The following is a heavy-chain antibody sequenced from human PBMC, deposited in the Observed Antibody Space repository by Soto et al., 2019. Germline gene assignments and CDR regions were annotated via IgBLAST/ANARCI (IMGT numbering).Heavy chain of an antibody. D-gene: IGHD5-12*01. CDR1: GFTFSSYA. V-gene: IGHV3-23*01. CDR3: ARTRGCSDYDLDY. Sequence: GGSLRLSCAASGFTFSSYAMTWVRQAPGKGLEGVSAISYSGVSTYYADSVKGRFTISRDSSENTLSLQMNSLRVDDTAVYYCARTRGCSDYDLDYWGQGTLVTVSS. J-gene: IGHJ4*02. CDR2: ISYSGVST.